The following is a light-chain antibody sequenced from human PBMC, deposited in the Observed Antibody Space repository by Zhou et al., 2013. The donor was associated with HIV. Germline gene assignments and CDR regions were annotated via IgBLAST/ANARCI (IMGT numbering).Light chain of an antibody. CDR3: QEYNSAPPLT. V-gene: IGKV1-27*01. J-gene: IGKJ4*01. CDR2: AAS. CDR1: QNINNY. Sequence: DIQMTQSPSSLSASVGDRVIITCRASQNINNYLAWYQQKPGKVPKLLIYAASTLQSGVPSRFSGSGSGTDFTLTITSLQPEDVATYYCQEYNSAPPLTFGGGTKVEIK.